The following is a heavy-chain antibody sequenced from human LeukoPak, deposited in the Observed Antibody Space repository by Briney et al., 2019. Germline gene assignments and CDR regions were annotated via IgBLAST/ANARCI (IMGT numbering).Heavy chain of an antibody. CDR3: AKDRITILDY. Sequence: GGPLRLSCAASGFTVSSNYMSWVRQAPGKGLEWVAFIRYDGSNKYYADSVKGRFTISRDNSKNTLYLQMNSPRAEDTAVYYCAKDRITILDYWGQGTLVTVSS. CDR2: IRYDGSNK. V-gene: IGHV3-30*02. D-gene: IGHD3-3*01. J-gene: IGHJ4*02. CDR1: GFTVSSNY.